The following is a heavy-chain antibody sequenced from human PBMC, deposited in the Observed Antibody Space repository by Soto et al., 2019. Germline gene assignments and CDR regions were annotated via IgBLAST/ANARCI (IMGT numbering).Heavy chain of an antibody. V-gene: IGHV3-74*01. CDR2: INSDGSST. CDR1: GFTFSSYW. CDR3: VRVITKVRGVFFDY. Sequence: EVQLVESGGGLVQPGGSLRLSCAASGFTFSSYWMHWVRQAPGKGLVWVSRINSDGSSTSYADSVKGRFTISRDNAKNTLQLQMNSLSAEATVVYYCVRVITKVRGVFFDYWGQGTLVTVSS. D-gene: IGHD3-10*01. J-gene: IGHJ4*02.